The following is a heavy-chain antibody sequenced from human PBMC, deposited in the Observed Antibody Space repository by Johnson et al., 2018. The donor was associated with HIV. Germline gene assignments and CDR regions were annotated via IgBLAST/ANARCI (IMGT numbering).Heavy chain of an antibody. CDR2: ISYDGSNK. J-gene: IGHJ3*02. Sequence: QVQLVESGGGVVQPGRSLRLSCAASGFTFISYAMHWVRQAPGKGLEWVAVISYDGSNKYYADSVKGRFTISRDNSKNTLYLQMNSLRAEDTAVYYCARDRGNYYDSSGYYGLGAFDIWGQGTMVTVSS. V-gene: IGHV3-30-3*01. CDR3: ARDRGNYYDSSGYYGLGAFDI. D-gene: IGHD3-22*01. CDR1: GFTFISYA.